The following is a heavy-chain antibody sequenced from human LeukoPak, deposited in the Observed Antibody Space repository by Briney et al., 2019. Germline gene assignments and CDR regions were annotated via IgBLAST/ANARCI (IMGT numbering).Heavy chain of an antibody. J-gene: IGHJ4*02. V-gene: IGHV1-18*01. CDR1: GYTFTSYD. CDR2: ISAYNGNT. CDR3: ARDSRRFIAAAVPFDY. D-gene: IGHD6-13*01. Sequence: ASVKVSCKASGYTFTSYDISWVRQAPGQGLEWMGWISAYNGNTNYAQKLQGRVTMTTDTSTSTAYMELRSLRSDDTAVHYCARDSRRFIAAAVPFDYWGQGTLVTVSS.